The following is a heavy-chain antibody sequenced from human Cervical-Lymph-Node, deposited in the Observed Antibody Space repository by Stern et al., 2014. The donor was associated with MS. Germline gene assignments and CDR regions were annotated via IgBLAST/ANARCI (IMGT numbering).Heavy chain of an antibody. J-gene: IGHJ2*01. D-gene: IGHD2-21*02. V-gene: IGHV4-59*02. Sequence: QLQLQESGPGLVKPSETLSLTCTVSGGAVSDYYWPWIRQRPGKGLEWIGYISDTGTPNYNPSPHSRVTITLDTSQNQVSLRLRSVTAADTAVYYCARDPSTTASDWFFDLWGRGSLVTVSS. CDR2: ISDTGTP. CDR1: GGAVSDYY. CDR3: ARDPSTTASDWFFDL.